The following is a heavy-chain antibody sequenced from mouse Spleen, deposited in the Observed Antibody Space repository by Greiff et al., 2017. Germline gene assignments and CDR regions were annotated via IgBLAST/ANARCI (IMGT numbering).Heavy chain of an antibody. V-gene: IGHV5-6*01. J-gene: IGHJ1*03. CDR1: GFTFSSYG. D-gene: IGHD1-1*01. CDR3: ARWGGSSYWYFDV. Sequence: EVQGVESGGDLVKPGGSLKLSCAASGFTFSSYGMSWVRQTPDKRLEWVATISSGGSYTYYPDSVKGRFTISRDNTKNTLYLQMSSLKSEDTAMYYCARWGGSSYWYFDVWGTGTTVTVSS. CDR2: ISSGGSYT.